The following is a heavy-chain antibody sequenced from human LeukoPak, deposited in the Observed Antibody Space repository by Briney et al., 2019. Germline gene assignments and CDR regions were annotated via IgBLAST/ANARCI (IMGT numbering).Heavy chain of an antibody. CDR1: GGTFSSYA. J-gene: IGHJ6*03. CDR3: ARNRDILTGPAWYYYYYMDV. CDR2: IIPIFGTA. V-gene: IGHV1-69*05. D-gene: IGHD3-9*01. Sequence: SVKVSCKASGGTFSSYAISWVRQAPGQGLEWMGRIIPIFGTANYAQKFQGRVTITTDESTSTAYMELSSLRSEDTAVYYCARNRDILTGPAWYYYYYMDVWGKGTTVTVSS.